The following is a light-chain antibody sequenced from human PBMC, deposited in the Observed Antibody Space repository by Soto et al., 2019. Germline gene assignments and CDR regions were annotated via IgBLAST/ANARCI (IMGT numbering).Light chain of an antibody. CDR1: HDISNY. J-gene: IGKJ3*01. Sequence: DVQMTQSPSSLSASVGDRVTITCRASHDISNYVAWLQQKPGKAPKLLMYAASTLQPGVPSRFSGGGSGVDFTLTISSLQPEDVATYYCQKPNTVPLTFGPGTKVDIK. CDR3: QKPNTVPLT. V-gene: IGKV1-27*01. CDR2: AAS.